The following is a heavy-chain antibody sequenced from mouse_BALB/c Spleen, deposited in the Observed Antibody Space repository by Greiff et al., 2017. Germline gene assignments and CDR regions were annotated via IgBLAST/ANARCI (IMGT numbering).Heavy chain of an antibody. V-gene: IGHV1-77*01. D-gene: IGHD2-1*01. CDR1: GYTFTDYV. CDR3: AREVYGNYEDWFAY. Sequence: QVQLQQSGPELVKPGASVKMSCKASGYTFTDYVISWVKQRTGQGLEWIGEIYPGSGSTYYNEKFKGKATLTADKSSNTAYMQLSSLTSEDSAVYFCAREVYGNYEDWFAYWGQGTLVTVSA. CDR2: IYPGSGST. J-gene: IGHJ3*01.